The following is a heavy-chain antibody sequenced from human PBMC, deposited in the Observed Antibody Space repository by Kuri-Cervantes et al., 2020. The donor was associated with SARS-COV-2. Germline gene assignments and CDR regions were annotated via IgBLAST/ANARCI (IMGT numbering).Heavy chain of an antibody. J-gene: IGHJ6*02. D-gene: IGHD3-22*01. CDR2: ISYDGSNK. CDR3: ARGSGYYDSSGYFYYYGMDV. Sequence: GESLKISCAASGFTFSSYAMHWVRQAPGKGLEWVAVISYDGSNKYYADSVKGRFTISRDNSKNTLYLQMNSLRAEDTAVYYCARGSGYYDSSGYFYYYGMDVWGQGTTVTVSS. CDR1: GFTFSSYA. V-gene: IGHV3-30-3*01.